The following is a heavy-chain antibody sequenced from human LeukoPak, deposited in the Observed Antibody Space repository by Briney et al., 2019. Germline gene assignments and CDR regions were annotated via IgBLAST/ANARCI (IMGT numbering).Heavy chain of an antibody. CDR1: GFTFSSYS. V-gene: IGHV3-21*01. Sequence: GGSLRLSCAASGFTFSSYSMNWVRQAPGKGLEWVSSISSSSSYIYYADSVKGRFTISRDNAKNSQYLQMNSLRAEDTAVYYCARDYCSSTSCFYYMDVWGKGTTVTVSS. D-gene: IGHD2-2*01. CDR2: ISSSSSYI. CDR3: ARDYCSSTSCFYYMDV. J-gene: IGHJ6*03.